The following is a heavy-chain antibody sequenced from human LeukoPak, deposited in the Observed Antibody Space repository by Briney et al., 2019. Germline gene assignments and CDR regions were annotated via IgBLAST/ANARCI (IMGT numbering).Heavy chain of an antibody. J-gene: IGHJ4*02. D-gene: IGHD6-13*01. CDR1: GGTFSSYA. Sequence: ASVKVSCKASGGTFSSYAISWVRQATGQGLEWMGWMNPNSGNTGYAQKFQGRVTMTRDTSISTAYMELSRLRSDDTAVYYCARSSSSSSWIYYFDYWGQGTLVTVSS. CDR3: ARSSSSSSWIYYFDY. V-gene: IGHV1-8*02. CDR2: MNPNSGNT.